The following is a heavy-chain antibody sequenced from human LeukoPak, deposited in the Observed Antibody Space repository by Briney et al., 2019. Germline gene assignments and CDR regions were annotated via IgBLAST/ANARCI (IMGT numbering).Heavy chain of an antibody. V-gene: IGHV3-23*01. CDR2: VGTSADT. CDR1: GFTFSIYA. D-gene: IGHD2-15*01. CDR3: TRKTPGRTPFDY. J-gene: IGHJ4*02. Sequence: GGSLRLSCLASGFTFSIYAMDWVRQAPGQGLKWVSAVGTSADTYYADSVRGRFTISRDNSKNTLYLQMDSLRAEDTAIYYCTRKTPGRTPFDYWGQGTLVTVSS.